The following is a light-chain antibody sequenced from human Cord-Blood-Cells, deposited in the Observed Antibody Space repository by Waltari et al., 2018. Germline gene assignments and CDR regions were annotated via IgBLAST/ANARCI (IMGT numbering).Light chain of an antibody. Sequence: EIVLTQSPAPLSLSPGERAPLSSRASQGVSSYLAWYQQKPGQAPRLLIYDASNRATGIPARFSGSESGTDFTLTISSLEPEDFAVYYCQQRSNWPPALTFGGGTKVEIK. V-gene: IGKV3-11*01. CDR2: DAS. CDR1: QGVSSY. J-gene: IGKJ4*01. CDR3: QQRSNWPPALT.